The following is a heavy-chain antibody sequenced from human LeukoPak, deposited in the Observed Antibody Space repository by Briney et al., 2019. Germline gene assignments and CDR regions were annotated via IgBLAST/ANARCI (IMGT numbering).Heavy chain of an antibody. CDR3: ATSSGWYTYYFDY. J-gene: IGHJ4*02. D-gene: IGHD6-19*01. CDR2: ISSSSSYT. CDR1: GFTFSDYY. Sequence: GGSLRLSCEASGFTFSDYYMSWIRQAPGKGLEWVSYISSSSSYTNYADSVKGRFTISRDNAKNSLYLQMNSLRAEDTAVYYCATSSGWYTYYFDYWGQGTLVTVSS. V-gene: IGHV3-11*06.